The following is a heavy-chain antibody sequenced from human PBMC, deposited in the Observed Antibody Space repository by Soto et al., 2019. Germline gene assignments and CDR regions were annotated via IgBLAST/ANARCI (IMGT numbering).Heavy chain of an antibody. CDR2: IYPGDSDT. CDR3: ARRGAEDYYYYYGMDV. CDR1: GYSFTSYW. V-gene: IGHV5-51*01. Sequence: GESLKISCKGSGYSFTSYWIGWVRQMPGKGLEWMGIIYPGDSDTRYSPSFQGQVTISADKSISTAYLQWSSLKASDTAMYYCARRGAEDYYYYYGMDVWGQGTTVTVSS. J-gene: IGHJ6*02. D-gene: IGHD1-26*01.